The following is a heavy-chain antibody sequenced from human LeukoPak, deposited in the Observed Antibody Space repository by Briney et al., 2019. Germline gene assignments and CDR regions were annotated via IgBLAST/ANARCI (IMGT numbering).Heavy chain of an antibody. CDR2: IIPIFGTA. CDR3: ARTNGVRAAGLCLGY. V-gene: IGHV1-69*05. D-gene: IGHD6-13*01. CDR1: GGTFSSYA. J-gene: IGHJ4*02. Sequence: SVKVSCKASGGTFSSYAISWVRQAPGQGLEWMGGIIPIFGTANYAQKFQGRVTITTDESTSTAYMELSSLRSEDTAVYYCARTNGVRAAGLCLGYWGQGTLVTVSP.